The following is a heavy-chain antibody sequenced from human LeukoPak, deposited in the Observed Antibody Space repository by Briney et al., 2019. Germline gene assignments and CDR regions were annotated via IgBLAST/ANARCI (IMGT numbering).Heavy chain of an antibody. D-gene: IGHD6-19*01. Sequence: ASVKVSCKASGYTFTSYGISWVRQAPGQGLEWMGIINPSGGSTSYAQKFQGRVTMTRDTSTSTVYMELSSLRSEDTAVYYCAREPIRGYSSGWYVFDPWGQGTLVTVSS. CDR1: GYTFTSYG. CDR2: INPSGGST. CDR3: AREPIRGYSSGWYVFDP. J-gene: IGHJ5*02. V-gene: IGHV1-46*01.